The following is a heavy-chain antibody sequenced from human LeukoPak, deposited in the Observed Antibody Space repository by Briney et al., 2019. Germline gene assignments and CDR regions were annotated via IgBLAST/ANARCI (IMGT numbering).Heavy chain of an antibody. CDR2: ISSSSYI. V-gene: IGHV3-21*01. CDR1: GFTFSSYS. CDR3: ARVGARTYFDY. J-gene: IGHJ4*02. D-gene: IGHD1-26*01. Sequence: GGSLRLSCAASGFTFSSYSMNWVRQAPGKGLEWVSSISSSSYIYYADSVKGRFTISRDNAKNSLYLQMNSLRAEDTAVYYCARVGARTYFDYWGQGTLVTVSS.